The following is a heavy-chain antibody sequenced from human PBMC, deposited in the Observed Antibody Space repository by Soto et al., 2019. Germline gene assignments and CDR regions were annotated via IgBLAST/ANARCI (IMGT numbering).Heavy chain of an antibody. Sequence: QVQLQESGPGLVKPSETLSLTCTVSGGSISSYYWNWIRQPPGKGLEWIGYIYYSGSTNYNPSLKSRVTMSVDTSKNQFSLKLSSVTAADTAVYYCARDSAARPMEWGQGALVTVSS. D-gene: IGHD6-6*01. J-gene: IGHJ4*02. CDR2: IYYSGST. CDR3: ARDSAARPME. CDR1: GGSISSYY. V-gene: IGHV4-59*12.